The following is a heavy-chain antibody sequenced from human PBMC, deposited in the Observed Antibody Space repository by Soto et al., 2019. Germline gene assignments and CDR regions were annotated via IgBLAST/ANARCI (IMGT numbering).Heavy chain of an antibody. CDR2: ISGSGGST. CDR1: GFTFSSYA. CDR3: AKEERITIFGVVTDPQDYYYYMDV. Sequence: GGSLRLSCAASGFTFSSYAMSWVRQAPGKGLEWVSAISGSGGSTYYADSVKGRFTISRDNSKNTLYLQMNSLRAEDTAVYYCAKEERITIFGVVTDPQDYYYYMDVWGKGTTVTVS. J-gene: IGHJ6*03. V-gene: IGHV3-23*01. D-gene: IGHD3-3*01.